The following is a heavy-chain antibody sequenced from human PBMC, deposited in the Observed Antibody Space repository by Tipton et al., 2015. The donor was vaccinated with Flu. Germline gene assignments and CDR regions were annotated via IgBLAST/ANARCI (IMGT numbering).Heavy chain of an antibody. CDR1: GFTVSSNY. V-gene: IGHV3-53*01. Sequence: SLRLSCAASGFTVSSNYMSWVRQAPGKGLQWVSVIYSGGSTYYADSVKGRFTISRDNSKNTLYLQMNGLRAEDTAVYYCARGGGRLYYFDYWGQGTLVTVSS. CDR3: ARGGGRLYYFDY. J-gene: IGHJ4*02. CDR2: IYSGGST. D-gene: IGHD3-16*01.